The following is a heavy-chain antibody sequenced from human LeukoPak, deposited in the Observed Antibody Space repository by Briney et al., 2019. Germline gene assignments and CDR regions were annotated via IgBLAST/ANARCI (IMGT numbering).Heavy chain of an antibody. CDR3: ARGLPGFY. J-gene: IGHJ4*02. V-gene: IGHV3-66*01. Sequence: GGSLRLSCAASGFTVSSNYMNWVRQAPGKGLEWASVIYSGGDTYYADSVKGRFTISRDNSKNTLYLQMNSLRAEDTAVYYCARGLPGFYWGQGTLVTVSS. CDR2: IYSGGDT. CDR1: GFTVSSNY.